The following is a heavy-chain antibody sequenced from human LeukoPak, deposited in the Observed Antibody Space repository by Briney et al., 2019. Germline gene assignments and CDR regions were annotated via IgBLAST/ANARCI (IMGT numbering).Heavy chain of an antibody. Sequence: GGSLRLSCAASGFVFSSQDMGWVRQAPGKGLEWVSAISDGGSRTYYADSVKGRFSISRDNAKQSLYLQLNSLTAEDTAVYYCARVRSSGSPLDYWGQGTLVTVSS. CDR2: ISDGGSRT. CDR1: GFVFSSQD. V-gene: IGHV3-23*01. D-gene: IGHD3-10*01. CDR3: ARVRSSGSPLDY. J-gene: IGHJ4*02.